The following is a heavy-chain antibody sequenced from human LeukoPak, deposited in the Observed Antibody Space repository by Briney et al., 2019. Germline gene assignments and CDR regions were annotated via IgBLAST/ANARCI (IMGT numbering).Heavy chain of an antibody. CDR3: AAQRISGWVDY. CDR2: IYTSGST. V-gene: IGHV4-61*02. D-gene: IGHD6-25*01. Sequence: SETLSLTCTVSGGSISSGSYYWSWIRQPAGKGLEWIGRIYTSGSTNYNPSLKSRVTISVDTSKNQFSLKLSSVTAADTAVYYCAAQRISGWVDYWGQGTLVTVSS. CDR1: GGSISSGSYY. J-gene: IGHJ4*02.